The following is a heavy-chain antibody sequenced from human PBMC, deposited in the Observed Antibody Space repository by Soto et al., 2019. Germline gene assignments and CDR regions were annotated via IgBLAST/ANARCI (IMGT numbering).Heavy chain of an antibody. D-gene: IGHD4-17*01. J-gene: IGHJ5*01. Sequence: GESLKISCTASGFTFSSYAMTWVRQAPGRGLEGVSGITASGGRTFYADSVKGRFTISRDNSRSTLHLQMNSLRAEDTAVYYCAKDTRYADYVRWFDSWGQGTLVTVSS. V-gene: IGHV3-23*01. CDR1: GFTFSSYA. CDR3: AKDTRYADYVRWFDS. CDR2: ITASGGRT.